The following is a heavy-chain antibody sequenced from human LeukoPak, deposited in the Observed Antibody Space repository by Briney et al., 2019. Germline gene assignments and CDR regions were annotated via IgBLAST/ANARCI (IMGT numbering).Heavy chain of an antibody. Sequence: ASVKVSRKASGYTFTSYDINWVRQATGQGLEWMGWMNPNSGNTGYAQKFQGRVTMTRNTSISTAYMELSSLRSEDTAVYYCARGLTARGSYGRYWGQGTLVTVSS. CDR2: MNPNSGNT. V-gene: IGHV1-8*01. J-gene: IGHJ4*02. CDR1: GYTFTSYD. D-gene: IGHD1-26*01. CDR3: ARGLTARGSYGRY.